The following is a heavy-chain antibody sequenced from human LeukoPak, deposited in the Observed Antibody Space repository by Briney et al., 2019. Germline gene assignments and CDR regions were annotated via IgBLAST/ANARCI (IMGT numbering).Heavy chain of an antibody. D-gene: IGHD6-6*01. V-gene: IGHV3-53*01. CDR3: AKSGSSSFDAFDI. CDR2: IYSGGST. Sequence: GGSLRLSCAVSGFTVSSNYMTWVRQAPGKGLEWVSFIYSGGSTYYADSVKGRFTISRDNSKNTVYLQMNSLRAEDTAVYYCAKSGSSSFDAFDIWGQGTMVTVSS. CDR1: GFTVSSNY. J-gene: IGHJ3*02.